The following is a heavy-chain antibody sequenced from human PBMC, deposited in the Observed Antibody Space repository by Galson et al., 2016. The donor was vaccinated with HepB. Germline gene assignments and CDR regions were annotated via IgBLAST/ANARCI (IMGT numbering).Heavy chain of an antibody. CDR3: ARHGGYQLLFDY. D-gene: IGHD2-2*01. J-gene: IGHJ4*02. CDR1: GGSIRGSNYY. CDR2: IHYSGST. V-gene: IGHV4-39*01. Sequence: ETLSLTCTVSGGSIRGSNYYWGWIRQPPGKGLEWIGSIHYSGSTYDNPSLKSRLTMSVDTSKSQFSLKLSSVTATDTAVYYCARHGGYQLLFDYRGQGTLVTVSS.